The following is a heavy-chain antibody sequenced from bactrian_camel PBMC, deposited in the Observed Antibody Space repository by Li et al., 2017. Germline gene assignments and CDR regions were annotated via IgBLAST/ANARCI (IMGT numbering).Heavy chain of an antibody. V-gene: IGHV3S40*01. CDR3: KTLCRGRDF. J-gene: IGHJ4*01. Sequence: VQLVESGGGSVQAGGSLRLSCAASGFTYSQYCMTWFRQRPGMDREGVAAVYSHGGARYYHTSVQGRFTISRDNAKSTVYLQMNSLKPEDTAMYYCKTLCRGRDFWGQGTQVTVS. CDR2: VYSHGGAR. CDR1: GFTYSQYC.